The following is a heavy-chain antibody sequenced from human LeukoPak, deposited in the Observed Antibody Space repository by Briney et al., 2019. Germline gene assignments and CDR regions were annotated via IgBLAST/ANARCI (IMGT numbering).Heavy chain of an antibody. D-gene: IGHD2-2*01. CDR3: ATKEVPTRRAFDY. CDR2: ISGSGGST. Sequence: PGGSLRLSCAASGFTFSSYAMTWVRQAPGKGLEWLSVISGSGGSTYYADSVKGRFTISRDNSKNTLYLQMNSLRAEDTAVYYCATKEVPTRRAFDYWGQGTLVTVSS. V-gene: IGHV3-23*01. CDR1: GFTFSSYA. J-gene: IGHJ4*02.